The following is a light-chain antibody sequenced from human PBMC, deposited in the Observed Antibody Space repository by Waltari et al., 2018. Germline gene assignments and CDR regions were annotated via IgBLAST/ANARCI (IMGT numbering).Light chain of an antibody. CDR3: QQYKAYST. J-gene: IGKJ1*01. Sequence: DIQMTHFPSTLSASIGDRVTITCRASQSINTWLAWYQQKPGKAPKLLIYKASTLESGVPSRFSGDGSGTEFTLTIDSLQPDDFASYYCQQYKAYSTFGQGTQVDI. V-gene: IGKV1-5*03. CDR2: KAS. CDR1: QSINTW.